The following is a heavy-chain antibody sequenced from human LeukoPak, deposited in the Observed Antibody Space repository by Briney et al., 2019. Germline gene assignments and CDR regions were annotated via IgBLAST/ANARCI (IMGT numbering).Heavy chain of an antibody. CDR1: GRYIRSVY. CDR3: ARGFGSGTSRVNL. J-gene: IGHJ5*02. D-gene: IGHD3-10*01. CDR2: IYATDLT. V-gene: IGHV4-4*07. Sequence: PSETLSLTCTVSGRYIRSVYGNWLRQSAGKGLEWIGRIYATDLTNYNPSLKSRVTLSVDMSKNELSLNPKSVTAADTAVYYCARGFGSGTSRVNLWGQGALVTVSS.